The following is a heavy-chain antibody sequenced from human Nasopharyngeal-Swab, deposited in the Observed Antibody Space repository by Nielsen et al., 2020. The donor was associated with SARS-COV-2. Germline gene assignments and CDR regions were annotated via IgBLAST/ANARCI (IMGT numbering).Heavy chain of an antibody. Sequence: GESLKISCAASGFTFSSYWMSWVRQAPGKGLEWVANIKQDGSEKYYVDSVKGRFTISRDNAKNSLYLQMNSLRAEDTAVYYCARNSIKRVVGATTLYDYYYGMDVWGQGTTVTVSS. CDR2: IKQDGSEK. V-gene: IGHV3-7*01. J-gene: IGHJ6*02. CDR1: GFTFSSYW. CDR3: ARNSIKRVVGATTLYDYYYGMDV. D-gene: IGHD1-26*01.